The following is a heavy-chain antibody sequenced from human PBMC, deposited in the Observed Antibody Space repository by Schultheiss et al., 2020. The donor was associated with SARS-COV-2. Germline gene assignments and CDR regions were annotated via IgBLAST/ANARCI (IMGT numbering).Heavy chain of an antibody. CDR3: AKDRATGDC. D-gene: IGHD5-12*01. Sequence: SETLSLTCTVSGGSISSYYWSWIRQPPGKGLEWIGYIYYSGSTNYNPSLKSRVTISVDTSKNQFSLKLSSVTAADTAVYYCAKDRATGDCWGQGTLVTVSS. V-gene: IGHV4-59*12. J-gene: IGHJ4*02. CDR1: GGSISSYY. CDR2: IYYSGST.